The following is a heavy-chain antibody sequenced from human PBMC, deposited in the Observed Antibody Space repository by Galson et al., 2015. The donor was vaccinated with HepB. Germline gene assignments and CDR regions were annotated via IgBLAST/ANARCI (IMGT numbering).Heavy chain of an antibody. J-gene: IGHJ3*01. CDR1: GFTFSSYW. Sequence: SLRLSCEASGFTFSSYWMSWVRQAPGKGLEWVANIKQDGSEKYYVDSVKGRFTISRDNAKNSLYLQMNSLRAEDTAVYYCARDRSSWEDWGQGTMVTVSS. CDR3: ARDRSSWED. V-gene: IGHV3-7*03. D-gene: IGHD1-26*01. CDR2: IKQDGSEK.